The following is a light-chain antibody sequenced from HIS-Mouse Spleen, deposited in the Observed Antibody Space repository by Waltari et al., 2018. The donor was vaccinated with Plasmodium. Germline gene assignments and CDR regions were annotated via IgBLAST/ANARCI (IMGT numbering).Light chain of an antibody. J-gene: IGLJ2*01. CDR1: KLGAKY. CDR3: QAWDSSTVV. Sequence: SYELTQPPSVSVSPGQTASITCSGDKLGAKYACWYQQKPGQSPVRVNYQDSKRPSGIPRRFSGSNSGNTATLTISGTQAMDEADYYCQAWDSSTVVFGGGTKLTVL. CDR2: QDS. V-gene: IGLV3-1*01.